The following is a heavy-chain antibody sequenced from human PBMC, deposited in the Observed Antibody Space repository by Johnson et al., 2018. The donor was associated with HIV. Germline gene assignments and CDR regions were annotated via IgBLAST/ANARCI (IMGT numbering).Heavy chain of an antibody. Sequence: QDGSQKSYVDSVKGRFTISRDNAKNSLYLQMNSLRAEDTAVYYCARDRAYYDFWGQGTVVTVSS. CDR3: ARDRAYYDF. V-gene: IGHV3-7*03. J-gene: IGHJ3*01. CDR2: QDGSQK. D-gene: IGHD3-3*01.